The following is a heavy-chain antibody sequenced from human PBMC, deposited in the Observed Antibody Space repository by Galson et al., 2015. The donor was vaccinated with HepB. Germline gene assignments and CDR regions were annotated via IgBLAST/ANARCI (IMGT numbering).Heavy chain of an antibody. CDR1: GGSISSGSYY. J-gene: IGHJ3*02. CDR3: ARPSLKYCSGDSCYPDAFDI. CDR2: IHYGGTT. D-gene: IGHD2-15*01. Sequence: ETLSLTCTVSGGSISSGSYYWGWIRQPPGKGLEWIGSIHYGGTTYYNPSLKSRVTISAGTSKNQFSLKLSSVTAADTAVYYCARPSLKYCSGDSCYPDAFDIWGQGTMVTVSS. V-gene: IGHV4-39*07.